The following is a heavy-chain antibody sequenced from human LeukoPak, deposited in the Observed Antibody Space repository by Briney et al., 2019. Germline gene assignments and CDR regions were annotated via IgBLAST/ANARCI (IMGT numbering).Heavy chain of an antibody. CDR3: AREGYYGALDI. CDR2: ISSSSNVEV. J-gene: IGHJ3*02. V-gene: IGHV3-48*01. Sequence: GGSLRLSCAASGFTFSSYSMEWVRQAPGKGLEWISYISSSSNVEVAYADSVKGRFTISRDNAKNSLYLQMNSLRDDDTAVYYCAREGYYGALDIWGQGTMVTVSS. CDR1: GFTFSSYS. D-gene: IGHD3-10*01.